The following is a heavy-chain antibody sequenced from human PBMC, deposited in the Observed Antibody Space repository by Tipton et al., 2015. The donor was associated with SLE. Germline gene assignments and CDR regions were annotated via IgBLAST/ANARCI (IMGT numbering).Heavy chain of an antibody. CDR1: GVSISTYY. V-gene: IGHV4-59*01. CDR2: FYFSGSS. Sequence: TLSLTCSVSGVSISTYYWSWFRQSPGKGLEWIGFFYFSGSSQYNPSLKSRVAISADTSNNQFPLELRSVTAADTAVYYCARHLGVIVAFEVWGQGTVLTVSS. CDR3: ARHLGVIVAFEV. J-gene: IGHJ3*01. D-gene: IGHD3-10*01.